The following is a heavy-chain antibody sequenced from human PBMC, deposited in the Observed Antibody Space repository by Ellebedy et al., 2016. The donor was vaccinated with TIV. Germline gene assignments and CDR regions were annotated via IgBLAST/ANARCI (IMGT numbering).Heavy chain of an antibody. CDR2: ISGSGGST. D-gene: IGHD6-19*01. J-gene: IGHJ4*02. V-gene: IGHV3-23*01. CDR1: GFTFSSYA. CDR3: AKDRIVAGNFDY. Sequence: GESLKISCAASGFTFSSYAMSWVRQAPGKGLEWVSAISGSGGSTYYADSVKGRFTISRDNSKNTLYLQMNSLRAEDTAVYYCAKDRIVAGNFDYWGQGTLVTVSS.